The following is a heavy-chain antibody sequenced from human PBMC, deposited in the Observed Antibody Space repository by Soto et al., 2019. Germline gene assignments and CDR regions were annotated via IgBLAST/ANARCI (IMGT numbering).Heavy chain of an antibody. J-gene: IGHJ3*02. V-gene: IGHV3-7*01. CDR2: IKQDGSEK. CDR1: GFTFSSYW. D-gene: IGHD2-2*01. Sequence: EVQLVESGGGLVQPGGSLRLSCAASGFTFSSYWMSWVRQAPGKGLEWVANIKQDGSEKYYVDSVKGRFTISRDNAKNSLYLQMNSLRAEDTAVYYCAREIGYCISTSCYDAAFDIWGQGTMVTVSS. CDR3: AREIGYCISTSCYDAAFDI.